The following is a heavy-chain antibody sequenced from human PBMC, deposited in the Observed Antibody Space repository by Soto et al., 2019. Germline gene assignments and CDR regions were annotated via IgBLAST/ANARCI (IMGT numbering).Heavy chain of an antibody. CDR1: GLTFRSYG. CDR2: ISYDGSNK. J-gene: IGHJ4*02. CDR3: AKDLAGDFWSGYHYFDY. D-gene: IGHD3-3*01. Sequence: QVQLVESGGGVVQPGRSLRLSCAVSGLTFRSYGMHWVRQAPGKGLEWVAVISYDGSNKYCADSVKGRFTISRDNSKNTLYLQMNSLRAEDTAVYYCAKDLAGDFWSGYHYFDYWGQGTLVTVSS. V-gene: IGHV3-30*18.